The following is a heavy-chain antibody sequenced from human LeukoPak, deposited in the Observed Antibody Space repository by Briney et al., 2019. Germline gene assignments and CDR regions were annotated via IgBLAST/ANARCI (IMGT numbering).Heavy chain of an antibody. Sequence: SETLSLTCTVSTGSVNSSPYYWGWVRQPPGKGLEWIGSIHYSGNTYYNPSLKSRVTISVDTSRNQFSLKLSSVSAADRGIYYCAKHEGSYFDKSGYTFEYWGQGTLVTVSS. CDR3: AKHEGSYFDKSGYTFEY. D-gene: IGHD3-22*01. V-gene: IGHV4-39*01. CDR1: TGSVNSSPYY. CDR2: IHYSGNT. J-gene: IGHJ4*02.